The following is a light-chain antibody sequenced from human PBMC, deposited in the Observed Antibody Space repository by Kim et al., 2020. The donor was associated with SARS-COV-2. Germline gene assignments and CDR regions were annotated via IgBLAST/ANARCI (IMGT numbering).Light chain of an antibody. Sequence: PGERAALSCRASQSIVGGYGAWYQQKPGQAPRLFIYGASSRTTGIPDRSSGSGSGTDFTLTISRLEPEDFEVYYCQQYGSSPPSTFGQGTRLEIK. V-gene: IGKV3-20*01. CDR3: QQYGSSPPST. CDR2: GAS. CDR1: QSIVGGY. J-gene: IGKJ5*01.